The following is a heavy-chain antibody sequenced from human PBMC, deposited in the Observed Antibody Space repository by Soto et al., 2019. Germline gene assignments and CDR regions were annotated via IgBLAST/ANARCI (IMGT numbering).Heavy chain of an antibody. CDR2: ISDDGSKE. J-gene: IGHJ4*02. V-gene: IGHV3-30*18. D-gene: IGHD1-26*01. CDR3: AKVLYSGSHHEGADS. CDR1: GFPFSSYG. Sequence: QVQLVESGGGVVQPGRSLRLSCAASGFPFSSYGMHWVRQVPGKGLEWAAGISDDGSKEWYADSVKGRFTISRDHSKNTLSLKMHSLRAEDTAVYYCAKVLYSGSHHEGADSWGQGTMVTVSS.